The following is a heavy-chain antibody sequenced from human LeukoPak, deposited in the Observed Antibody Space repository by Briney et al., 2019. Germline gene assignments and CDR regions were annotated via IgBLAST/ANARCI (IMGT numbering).Heavy chain of an antibody. CDR3: AKDLDILTGYLVDY. V-gene: IGHV3-30*18. CDR2: ISYDGSNK. CDR1: GFTFSSYG. J-gene: IGHJ4*02. Sequence: GGSLRLSCAASGFTFSSYGMHWVRQAPGKGLEGVAVISYDGSNKYYADSVKGRFTISRDNSKNTLYLQMNSLRAEDTAVYYCAKDLDILTGYLVDYWGQGTLVTVSS. D-gene: IGHD3-9*01.